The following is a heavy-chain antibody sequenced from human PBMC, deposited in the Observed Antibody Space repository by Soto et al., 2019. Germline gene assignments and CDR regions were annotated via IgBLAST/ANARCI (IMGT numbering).Heavy chain of an antibody. CDR3: ARGQEGVVATH. D-gene: IGHD5-12*01. V-gene: IGHV4-34*01. CDR2: VKDGGHT. CDR1: GGSLSGYY. J-gene: IGHJ4*02. Sequence: QVQLQQWGAGLLKPSETLSLNCAVTGGSLSGYYWSWIRQPPGKGLEWIGEVKDGGHTNYSPSLRGRVPISSDTSNNQFSLRLNSVTAADTGVYYCARGQEGVVATHWDQGSLVTASS.